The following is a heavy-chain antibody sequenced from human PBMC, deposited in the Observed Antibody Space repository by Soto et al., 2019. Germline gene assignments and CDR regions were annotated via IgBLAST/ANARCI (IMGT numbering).Heavy chain of an antibody. CDR1: GFTVSSTNY. J-gene: IGHJ4*02. D-gene: IGHD5-12*01. CDR2: IYSGGTT. CDR3: HGYGY. Sequence: EVQVVESGGGLIQPGGSLRLSCVVSGFTVSSTNYMSWVRQAPGKGLEWVSVIYSGGTTFYADSVTGRFTNSRDNSKDAPYLQLNSLRAEATAVYYCHGYGYWGQGTLVTVSS. V-gene: IGHV3-53*01.